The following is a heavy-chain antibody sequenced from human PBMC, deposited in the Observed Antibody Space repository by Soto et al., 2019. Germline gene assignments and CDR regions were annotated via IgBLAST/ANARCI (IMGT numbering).Heavy chain of an antibody. CDR2: TGSGTGPG. V-gene: IGHV1-69*06. J-gene: IGHJ4*02. Sequence: QVQLVQSGTEVKKPGSSVKVSCKASGGSLSTNPISWVRQAPGQGLEWLGGTGSGTGPGNHAQKFQGRLSVTADKSTRTVCMELTNLSSEDTAVYYCARRHSGGFFRFFDSWGQGTLVTVSS. CDR3: ARRHSGGFFRFFDS. D-gene: IGHD2-15*01. CDR1: GGSLSTNP.